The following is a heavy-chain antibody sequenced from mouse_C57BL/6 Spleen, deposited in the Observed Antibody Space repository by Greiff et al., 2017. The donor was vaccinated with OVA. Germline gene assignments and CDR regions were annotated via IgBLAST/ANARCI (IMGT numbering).Heavy chain of an antibody. CDR1: GFSLTSYG. D-gene: IGHD2-1*01. V-gene: IGHV2-2*01. J-gene: IGHJ3*01. Sequence: VKLVESGPGLVQPSQSLSITCTVSGFSLTSYGVHWVRQSPGKGLEWLGVIWSGGSTDYNAAFISRLSISKDNSKSQVFFKMNSLQADDTAIYYCARIGNYAPYWGQGTLVTVSA. CDR3: ARIGNYAPY. CDR2: IWSGGST.